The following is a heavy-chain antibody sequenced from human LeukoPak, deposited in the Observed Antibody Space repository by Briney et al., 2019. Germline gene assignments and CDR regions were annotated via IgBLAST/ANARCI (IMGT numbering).Heavy chain of an antibody. Sequence: SQTLSLTCTVSGGSISGYYWSWIRQPPGKGLEWIGYIYYSGSATYNPSLKSRVTISVDTSKNQFSLRLRSVTAADTAVYYCARKISGYENGMDVWGQGTTVTVSS. V-gene: IGHV4-59*08. CDR1: GGSISGYY. J-gene: IGHJ6*02. CDR3: ARKISGYENGMDV. D-gene: IGHD5-12*01. CDR2: IYYSGSA.